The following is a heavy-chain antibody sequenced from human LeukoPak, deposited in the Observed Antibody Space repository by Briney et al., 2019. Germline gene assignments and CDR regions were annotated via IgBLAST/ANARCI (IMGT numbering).Heavy chain of an antibody. J-gene: IGHJ5*02. CDR2: IIPIFGTA. CDR3: AREYCSGGSCYSEWFDP. CDR1: GGTFSSYA. V-gene: IGHV1-69*13. D-gene: IGHD2-15*01. Sequence: SVKVSCKASGGTFSSYAISWVRQAPGQGLEWMGGIIPIFGTANYAQKFQGRVTITADESTSTAYMELSSLRSEDTAVYYCAREYCSGGSCYSEWFDPWGQGTLVTVSS.